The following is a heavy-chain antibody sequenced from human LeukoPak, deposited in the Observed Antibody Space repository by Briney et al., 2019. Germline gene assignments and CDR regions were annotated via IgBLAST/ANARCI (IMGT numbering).Heavy chain of an antibody. D-gene: IGHD5-18*01. J-gene: IGHJ3*01. CDR3: AREVSQLWFTPDAFDL. CDR2: ISSSGSTI. CDR1: GFTLSSHE. V-gene: IGHV3-48*03. Sequence: GGSLRLSCAASGFTLSSHEMNWVRQAPGKGLEWVSYISSSGSTIYYADSVKGRFTLSRDSAKNSLFLQMNSLRAADTAVYYCAREVSQLWFTPDAFDLWGQGTMVTVSS.